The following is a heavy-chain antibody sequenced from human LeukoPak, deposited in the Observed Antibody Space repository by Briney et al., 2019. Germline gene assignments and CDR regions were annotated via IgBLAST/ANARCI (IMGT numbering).Heavy chain of an antibody. CDR2: ISAYNGNT. V-gene: IGHV1-18*01. CDR3: ARTATARVGATTLLYFDY. D-gene: IGHD1-26*01. J-gene: IGHJ4*02. CDR1: GYTFTSYG. Sequence: AASVNVSCKASGYTFTSYGISWVRQAPGQGLEWMGWISAYNGNTNYAQKLQGRVTMTTDTSTSTAYMELRSLRSDDTAVYYCARTATARVGATTLLYFDYWGQGTLVTVSS.